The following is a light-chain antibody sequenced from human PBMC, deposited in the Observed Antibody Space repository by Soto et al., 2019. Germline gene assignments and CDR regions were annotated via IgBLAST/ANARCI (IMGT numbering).Light chain of an antibody. Sequence: DIVMTQSPLSLPVTPGEPASISCRSSQSLLHSNGYNYLDWYLQKPGQSPQLLIYLGSNRASGVPDRFSGSGSGTDFTLKISRVEAEYVGVYYCLQALQTRLTFGPGTKVDIK. V-gene: IGKV2-28*01. CDR1: QSLLHSNGYNY. CDR3: LQALQTRLT. CDR2: LGS. J-gene: IGKJ3*01.